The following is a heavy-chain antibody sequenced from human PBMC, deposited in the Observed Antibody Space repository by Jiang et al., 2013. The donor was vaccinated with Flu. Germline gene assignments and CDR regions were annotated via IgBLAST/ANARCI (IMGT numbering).Heavy chain of an antibody. CDR1: GGTFSSYT. CDR3: ARDRGGSGSYID. Sequence: GAEVKKPGSSVKVSCKASGGTFSSYTISWVRQAPGQGLEWMGRIIPILGIANYAQKFQGRVTITADKSTSTAYMELSSLRSEDTAVYYCARDRGGSGSYIDWGQGTLVTVSS. V-gene: IGHV1-69*04. D-gene: IGHD3-10*01. CDR2: IIPILGIA. J-gene: IGHJ4*02.